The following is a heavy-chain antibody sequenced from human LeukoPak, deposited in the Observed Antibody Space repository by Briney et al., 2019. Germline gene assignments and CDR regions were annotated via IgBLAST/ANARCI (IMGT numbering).Heavy chain of an antibody. J-gene: IGHJ4*02. CDR2: ISGTGDRI. CDR3: AKGLSSSYYSDFDY. CDR1: GFTFSNYA. D-gene: IGHD6-6*01. Sequence: GGSLRLSCATSGFTFSNYAMNWVRQTPGKGLEWVSAISGTGDRIHYAESVKGRFAISRDPFTNTLSQQMSSLRAEDTAVFYCAKGLSSSYYSDFDYWGQGILVTVSS. V-gene: IGHV3-23*01.